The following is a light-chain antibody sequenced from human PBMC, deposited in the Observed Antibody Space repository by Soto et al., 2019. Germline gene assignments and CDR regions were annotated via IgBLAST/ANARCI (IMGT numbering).Light chain of an antibody. CDR1: QDIGTW. J-gene: IGKJ1*01. CDR2: RAS. V-gene: IGKV1-5*03. Sequence: DIQMTQSPSTLSASVGDRVTIPCRASQDIGTWLAWYQQKPEKAPKVLIYRASNLESGVPSRFSGSGSGTEFSLTINSLQADDFATYYCQQYHIYSWTFGQGTKVDI. CDR3: QQYHIYSWT.